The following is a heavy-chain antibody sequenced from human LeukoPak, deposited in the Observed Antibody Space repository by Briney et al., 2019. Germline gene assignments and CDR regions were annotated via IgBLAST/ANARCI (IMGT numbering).Heavy chain of an antibody. CDR2: ISYDGSNK. D-gene: IGHD3-3*01. CDR3: AKGRFVAFDY. Sequence: RTGGSLRLSCAASGFTFSSYGMHWVRQAPGKGLEWVAVISYDGSNKYYADSVKGRFTISRDNSKNTLYLQMNSLRAEDTAVYYCAKGRFVAFDYWGQETLVTVSS. CDR1: GFTFSSYG. V-gene: IGHV3-30*18. J-gene: IGHJ4*02.